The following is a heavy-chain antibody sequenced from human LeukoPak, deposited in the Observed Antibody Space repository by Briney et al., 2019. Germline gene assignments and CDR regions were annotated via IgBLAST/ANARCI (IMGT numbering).Heavy chain of an antibody. V-gene: IGHV3-48*02. J-gene: IGHJ4*02. CDR1: GFTFSSYS. CDR2: ISSWSSTI. D-gene: IGHD3-10*01. Sequence: GGSLRLSCAASGFTFSSYSMNWVRQAPGKGLEWVSYISSWSSTIYYADSLKGRFTISRDNAKNSLYLQMNSLRDEDTAMYYCARDAYGSGTYYNPPYWGQGTLVTVSS. CDR3: ARDAYGSGTYYNPPY.